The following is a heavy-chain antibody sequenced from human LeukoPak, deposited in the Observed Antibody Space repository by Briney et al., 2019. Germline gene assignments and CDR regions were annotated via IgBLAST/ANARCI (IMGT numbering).Heavy chain of an antibody. D-gene: IGHD6-19*01. V-gene: IGHV1-24*01. Sequence: ASGNVSCKISEYSLTYLSIHWVREAPGEGLEWMGGFDSENNKMVYSQKFQGRVTMTEDTSADTAYMELTSLRSEDTAVYFCATDRVYRSSGRSWGFFDYWGQGTLVIVSS. CDR3: ATDRVYRSSGRSWGFFDY. J-gene: IGHJ4*02. CDR2: FDSENNKM. CDR1: EYSLTYLS.